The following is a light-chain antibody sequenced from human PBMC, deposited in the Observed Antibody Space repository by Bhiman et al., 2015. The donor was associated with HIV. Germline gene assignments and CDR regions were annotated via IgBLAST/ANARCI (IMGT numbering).Light chain of an antibody. CDR3: NSRDTSGNHPVV. Sequence: SSELTQDPAVSVALGQTVRITCQGDSLRTYYASWYQQKPGQAPVLVIYGNNRRPSGIPDRFSGSSSGNTASLTFTGAQAEDEADYYCNSRDTSGNHPVVFGGGTKLTVL. CDR1: SLRTYY. V-gene: IGLV3-19*01. CDR2: GNN. J-gene: IGLJ2*01.